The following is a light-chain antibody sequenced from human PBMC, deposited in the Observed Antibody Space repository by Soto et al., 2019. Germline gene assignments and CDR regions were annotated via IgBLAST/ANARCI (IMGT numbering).Light chain of an antibody. V-gene: IGKV3-20*01. CDR1: QSVRNSL. CDR2: DAS. J-gene: IGKJ1*01. Sequence: EIVLTQSPGTLSLSPGERATLSCRASQSVRNSLLAWYQQKPGQPPRLLIYDASTRATATPERFSGSGSGTDFTLTISSLEPEDWAVFYGHQYGISPPTFGPGTKVDIK. CDR3: HQYGISPPT.